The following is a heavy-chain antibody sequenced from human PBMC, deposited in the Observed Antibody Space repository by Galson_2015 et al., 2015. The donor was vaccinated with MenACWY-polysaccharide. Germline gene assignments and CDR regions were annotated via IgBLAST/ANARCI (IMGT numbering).Heavy chain of an antibody. CDR1: GFSLGTSGGG. J-gene: IGHJ3*02. CDR3: AHRVGVAGCDI. D-gene: IGHD6-19*01. V-gene: IGHV2-5*02. Sequence: PALVTPPPTLTLPCTVSGFSLGTSGGGVGWIRQPPGKALEWLALIYWDENHGYRPSLKSRLTITKDTSKNQVDLTMTNMTPVDTDTYYCAHRVGVAGCDIWVQGTTVSVSS. CDR2: IYWDENH.